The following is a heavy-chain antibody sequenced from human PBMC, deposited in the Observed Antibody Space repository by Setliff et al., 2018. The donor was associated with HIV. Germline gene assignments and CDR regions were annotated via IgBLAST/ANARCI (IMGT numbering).Heavy chain of an antibody. CDR2: ISAYNGNT. CDR3: ARDRLSXGDAFDI. J-gene: IGHJ3*02. CDR1: GYTFTSYG. V-gene: IGHV1-18*01. D-gene: IGHD5-12*01. Sequence: ASVKVSCKASGYTFTSYGISWVRQDPGQGLEWMGWISAYNGNTNYAQKLQGRVTMTTDTSTSTAYMELRSLRSGDTAVYYCARDRLSXGDAFDIWGQGTMVTVSS.